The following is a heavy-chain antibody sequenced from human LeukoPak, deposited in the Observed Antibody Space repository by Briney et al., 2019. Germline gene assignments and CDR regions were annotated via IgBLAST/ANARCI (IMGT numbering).Heavy chain of an antibody. D-gene: IGHD3-22*01. V-gene: IGHV1-2*02. CDR3: ARGDFPAQFNYDSSGYYYY. CDR2: INPNSGGT. J-gene: IGHJ4*02. CDR1: GYSFTGYY. Sequence: ASVKVSCKASGYSFTGYYMHWVRHAPRQGLGWMGWINPNSGGTNYAQKFQGRVTMTRDTSISTAYMELSRLRSDDTAVYYCARGDFPAQFNYDSSGYYYYWGQGTLVAVSS.